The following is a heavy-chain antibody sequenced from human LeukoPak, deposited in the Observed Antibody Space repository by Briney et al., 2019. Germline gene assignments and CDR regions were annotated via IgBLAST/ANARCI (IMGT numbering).Heavy chain of an antibody. V-gene: IGHV4-30-2*01. CDR3: ARLQYCSGTSCYWFDP. CDR2: IYHTGST. D-gene: IGHD2-2*01. CDR1: GGSISGGGYY. Sequence: PSETLSLTCTVSGGSISGGGYYWSWIRQPLGKGLEWIGYIYHTGSTYYNPSLKSRVTISVDTSKNQFSLRLSSVTAADTAVYYCARLQYCSGTSCYWFDPWGQGTLVTVSS. J-gene: IGHJ5*02.